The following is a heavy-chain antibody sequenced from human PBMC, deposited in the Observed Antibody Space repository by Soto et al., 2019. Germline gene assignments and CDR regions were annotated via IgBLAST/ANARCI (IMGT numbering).Heavy chain of an antibody. CDR2: IHYSGST. CDR3: ARDAPSRSWVWYYFDS. Sequence: PSETLSLTCTASGGSISSYYWSWIRQPPGKGLEWIGYIHYSGSTNYNPSLKSRVTISVDTSKNQFSLKLSYVTAADTAVYYCARDAPSRSWVWYYFDSWGQGTLVTVSS. J-gene: IGHJ4*02. V-gene: IGHV4-59*01. D-gene: IGHD6-13*01. CDR1: GGSISSYY.